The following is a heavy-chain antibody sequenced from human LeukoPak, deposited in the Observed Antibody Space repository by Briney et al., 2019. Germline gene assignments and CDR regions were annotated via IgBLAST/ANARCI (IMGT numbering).Heavy chain of an antibody. D-gene: IGHD3-10*01. J-gene: IGHJ4*02. CDR3: AREWNYGSGKFIDY. V-gene: IGHV3-48*01. CDR1: GFTFSSYG. Sequence: GGSLRLSCAASGFTFSSYGMTWVRQAPGKGLEWVSYISSSSSTIYYADSVKGRFTISRDNAKNSLYLQLNSLRAEDTAVYYCAREWNYGSGKFIDYWGQGTLVTVSS. CDR2: ISSSSSTI.